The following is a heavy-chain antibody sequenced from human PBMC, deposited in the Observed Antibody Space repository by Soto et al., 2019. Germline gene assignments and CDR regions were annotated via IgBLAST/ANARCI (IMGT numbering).Heavy chain of an antibody. CDR1: GYTFTSYD. J-gene: IGHJ4*02. CDR3: ARAVAVPADFDY. CDR2: MNPNSGNT. V-gene: IGHV1-8*01. D-gene: IGHD6-19*01. Sequence: XSVKVSYNASGYTFTSYDINWVRQATGQGLEWMGWMNPNSGNTGYSQKFQGRVTITGDTSASAAYIELSSLSSEDTAVYYCARAVAVPADFDYWGQGTLVTV.